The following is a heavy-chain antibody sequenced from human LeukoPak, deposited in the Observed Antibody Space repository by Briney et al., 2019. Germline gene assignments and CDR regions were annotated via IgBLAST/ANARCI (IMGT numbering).Heavy chain of an antibody. CDR1: GFTFSSYG. J-gene: IGHJ4*02. Sequence: PGGSLRLSCAASGFTFSSYGMYWVRQAPGKGLEGVAFIRYEGSNEYYADSVKGRVTISRDNSKNTLYLLMNSLRAEDTAVYYCAKNSGSFGFDYWGQGTLVTVSS. D-gene: IGHD1-26*01. CDR3: AKNSGSFGFDY. V-gene: IGHV3-30*02. CDR2: IRYEGSNE.